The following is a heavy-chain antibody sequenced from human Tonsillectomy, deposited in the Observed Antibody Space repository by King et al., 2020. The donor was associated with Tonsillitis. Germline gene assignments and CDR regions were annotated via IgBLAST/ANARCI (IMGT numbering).Heavy chain of an antibody. CDR2: ISGSGGST. J-gene: IGHJ5*02. Sequence: VQRVESGGGWVQPGGSLRLSCAASGFTFCSYDMSGVRRTPGKGGEWVSTISGSGGSTHYADSVKGRFTISRDNSKNTLYLKMNSLRAEDTAVYYCAKDSSVDIVNWIYPWGQGTLVTVSS. CDR1: GFTFCSYD. CDR3: AKDSSVDIVNWIYP. V-gene: IGHV3-23*04. D-gene: IGHD5-12*01.